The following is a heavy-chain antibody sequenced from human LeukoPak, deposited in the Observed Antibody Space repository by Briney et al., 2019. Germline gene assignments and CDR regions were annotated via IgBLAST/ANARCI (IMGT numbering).Heavy chain of an antibody. CDR3: ARTTMVWKNWFDP. CDR1: GYTFTGYY. CDR2: INPNSGGT. Sequence: ASVKVSCKASGYTFTGYYMHWVRQAPGQGLEWMGRINPNSGGTNYAQKFQGRVTMTRDTSISTAYMELSRLRSDNTAVYHCARTTMVWKNWFDPWGQGTLVTVSS. D-gene: IGHD3-10*01. V-gene: IGHV1-2*06. J-gene: IGHJ5*02.